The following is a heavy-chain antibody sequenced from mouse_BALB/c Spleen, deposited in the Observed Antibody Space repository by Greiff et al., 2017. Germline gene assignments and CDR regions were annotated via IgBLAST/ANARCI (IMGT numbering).Heavy chain of an antibody. Sequence: VQLKQSGAELVKPGASVKLSCTASGFNIKDTYMHWVKQRPEQGLEWIGRIDPANGNTKYDPKFQGMATITADTSSNTAYLQLSSLTSEDTAVYYCAREDYGSGFAYWGQGTLVTVSA. D-gene: IGHD1-1*01. CDR2: IDPANGNT. CDR3: AREDYGSGFAY. V-gene: IGHV14-3*02. J-gene: IGHJ3*01. CDR1: GFNIKDTY.